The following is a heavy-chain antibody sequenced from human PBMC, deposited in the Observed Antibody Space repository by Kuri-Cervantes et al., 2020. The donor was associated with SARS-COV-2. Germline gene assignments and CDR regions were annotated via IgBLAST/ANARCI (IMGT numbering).Heavy chain of an antibody. V-gene: IGHV3-7*05. Sequence: GGPLRLSCAASGFMFSNYWMNWVRQPKGKGLEWVAKVKADGSETYYADSVKGRFIVSRDNVKKSLDLQMSSLRLEDTAIYYCARDKFGTYDHDGGGYYTSSDHWFDHWGQGTRVTVSS. J-gene: IGHJ5*02. CDR1: GFMFSNYW. CDR2: VKADGSET. D-gene: IGHD3-22*01. CDR3: ARDKFGTYDHDGGGYYTSSDHWFDH.